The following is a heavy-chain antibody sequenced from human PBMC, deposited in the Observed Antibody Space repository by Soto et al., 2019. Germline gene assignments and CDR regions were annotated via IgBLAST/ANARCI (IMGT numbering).Heavy chain of an antibody. CDR3: ARSSAGVFGIIIEGSNWLAP. J-gene: IGHJ5*02. CDR2: IIPIFGTA. Sequence: SVKVSCKASGGTFSSYAISWVRQAPGQGLEWMGGIIPIFGTANCAQKFQGRVTITADESTSTAYMELRSLRSEDTAIYYCARSSAGVFGIIIEGSNWLAPWGQGSLVTAPQ. CDR1: GGTFSSYA. V-gene: IGHV1-69*13. D-gene: IGHD3-16*02.